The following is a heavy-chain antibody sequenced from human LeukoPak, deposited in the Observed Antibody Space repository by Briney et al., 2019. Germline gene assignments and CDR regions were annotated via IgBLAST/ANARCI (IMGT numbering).Heavy chain of an antibody. CDR1: GGSISSSNYY. CDR3: ASSGWYLSSFN. V-gene: IGHV4-39*01. Sequence: SETLSLTCTVSGGSISSSNYYWGWIRQPPGKGLEWIGSIYYSGSTYYNPSLKSRVTISVDTSKNQFSLKLSSVTAADTAVYYCASSGWYLSSFNWGQGTLVTVSS. J-gene: IGHJ4*02. D-gene: IGHD6-19*01. CDR2: IYYSGST.